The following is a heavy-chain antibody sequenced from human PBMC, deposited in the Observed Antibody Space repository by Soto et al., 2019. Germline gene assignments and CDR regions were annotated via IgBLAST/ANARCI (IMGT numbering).Heavy chain of an antibody. CDR1: GFTFSDYY. J-gene: IGHJ4*02. Sequence: PGGSLRLSCAASGFTFSDYYMSWIRQAPGKGLERVSYIGSSDNIIYYADSVKGRFTISRDSAKNSLYLQMNSLRAEDPAVYYCARDLGYYESSGYFDYWGQGTLVTVSS. CDR3: ARDLGYYESSGYFDY. V-gene: IGHV3-11*01. CDR2: IGSSDNII. D-gene: IGHD3-22*01.